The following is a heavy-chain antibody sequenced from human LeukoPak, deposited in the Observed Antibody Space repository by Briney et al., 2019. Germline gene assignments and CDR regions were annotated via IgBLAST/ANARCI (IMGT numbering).Heavy chain of an antibody. J-gene: IGHJ4*02. CDR2: INPSGCST. V-gene: IGHV1-46*01. Sequence: ASVKVSFKASGYIFSSYDINWVRQATGQGLEWMGIINPSGCSTSYAQKFQGRVTMTKDMSTSTGYMSLSSLRSEDTGVYYCARADYDFWSVEVWGQGTLVTVSS. D-gene: IGHD3-3*01. CDR3: ARADYDFWSVEV. CDR1: GYIFSSYD.